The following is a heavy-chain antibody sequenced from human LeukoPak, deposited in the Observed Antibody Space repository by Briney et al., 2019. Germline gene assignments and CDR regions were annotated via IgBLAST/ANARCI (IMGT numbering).Heavy chain of an antibody. CDR3: ARDVRGGNFDL. V-gene: IGHV3-9*01. CDR2: ISWHSVTM. D-gene: IGHD2-15*01. Sequence: GGSLRLSCAASGFTFDDYAMHWVRQAPGKGLEWVSGISWHSVTMTYADSVKGRFTISRDNSMKTLDLQMDSLRADDTAVYYCARDVRGGNFDLWGQGTPVTVS. J-gene: IGHJ5*02. CDR1: GFTFDDYA.